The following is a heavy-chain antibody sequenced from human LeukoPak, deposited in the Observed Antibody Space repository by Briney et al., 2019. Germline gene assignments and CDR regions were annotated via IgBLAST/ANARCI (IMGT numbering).Heavy chain of an antibody. J-gene: IGHJ3*02. CDR3: PGGSSGWTQSDI. D-gene: IGHD3-22*01. CDR2: IKSKTDGGTT. V-gene: IGHV3-15*01. CDR1: GFTFSSFA. Sequence: GGSLRLSCAASGFTFSSFAMSWVRQAPGKGLEWVGRIKSKTDGGTTDYAAPVKGRFTISRDDSKNTLYLQMNSLKTEDTAVYYCPGGSSGWTQSDIWGQGTMVTVSS.